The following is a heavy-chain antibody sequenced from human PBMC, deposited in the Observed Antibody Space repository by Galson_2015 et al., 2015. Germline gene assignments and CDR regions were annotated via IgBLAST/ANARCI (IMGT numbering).Heavy chain of an antibody. D-gene: IGHD4-17*01. Sequence: SLRLSCAASGFTFSSYAMSWVRQAPGKGLEWVSATSGSGGSTYYADSVKGRFTISRDNSKNTLYLQMNSLRAEDTAVYYCAKGIRYGDYPYYFDYWGQGTLVTVSS. V-gene: IGHV3-23*01. J-gene: IGHJ4*02. CDR3: AKGIRYGDYPYYFDY. CDR1: GFTFSSYA. CDR2: TSGSGGST.